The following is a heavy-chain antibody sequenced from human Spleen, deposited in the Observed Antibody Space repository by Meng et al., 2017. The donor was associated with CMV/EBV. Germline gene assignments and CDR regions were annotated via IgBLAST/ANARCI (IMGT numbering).Heavy chain of an antibody. CDR1: GFTFRSYW. J-gene: IGHJ6*02. CDR2: INSDGSTT. D-gene: IGHD2-2*01. Sequence: GESLKISCAASGFTFRSYWMHWVRQAPGKGLVLVSQINSDGSTTRYADSVKGRFTISRDNAKNSLYLQMNSLRAEDTAVYYCARLYCSSTSCLVWDVWGQGTSVTVSS. V-gene: IGHV3-74*01. CDR3: ARLYCSSTSCLVWDV.